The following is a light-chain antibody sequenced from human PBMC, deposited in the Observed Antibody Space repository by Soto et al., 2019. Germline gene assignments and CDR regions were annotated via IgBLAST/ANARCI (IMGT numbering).Light chain of an antibody. CDR3: QQYGSSTT. CDR2: GAS. J-gene: IGKJ1*01. Sequence: EIVLTQSPGTLSLSPGDRATLSCRASQSVPSNYVAWYQRKSGQAPRPLMFGASFRAAGVPDRFSGSGSGTDFTLTISRLEPEDLAVYHCQQYGSSTTFGQGTKV. V-gene: IGKV3-20*01. CDR1: QSVPSNY.